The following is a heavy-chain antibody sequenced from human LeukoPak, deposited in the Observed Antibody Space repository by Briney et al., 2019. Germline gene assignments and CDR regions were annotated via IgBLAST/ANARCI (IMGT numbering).Heavy chain of an antibody. V-gene: IGHV3-23*01. CDR2: ISGSGGST. J-gene: IGHJ4*02. Sequence: GGSLRLSCAASGFTFSSYAMSWVRQALGKGPEWVSAISGSGGSTYYADSVKGRFTISRDNSKNTLYLQMNSLRAEDTAVYYCAKDLMGYSNYVFDYWGQGTLVTVSS. CDR3: AKDLMGYSNYVFDY. D-gene: IGHD4-11*01. CDR1: GFTFSSYA.